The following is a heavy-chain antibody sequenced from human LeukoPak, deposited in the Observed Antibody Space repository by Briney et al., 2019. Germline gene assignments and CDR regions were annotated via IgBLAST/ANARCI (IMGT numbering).Heavy chain of an antibody. CDR2: ISGSGGNA. Sequence: GGSLRLSCAASGFTFSSYAMSWVRQAPGKGLEWVSAISGSGGNAYYVGSVKGRFTISRDNSKNTLYLQMNSLRAEDTAVYYCANRRDGFDIWGQGTMVTVSS. CDR1: GFTFSSYA. J-gene: IGHJ3*02. D-gene: IGHD5-24*01. V-gene: IGHV3-23*01. CDR3: ANRRDGFDI.